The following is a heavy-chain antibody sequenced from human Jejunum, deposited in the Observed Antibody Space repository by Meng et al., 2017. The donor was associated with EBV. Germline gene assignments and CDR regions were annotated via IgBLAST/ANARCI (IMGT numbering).Heavy chain of an antibody. D-gene: IGHD2-8*02. V-gene: IGHV4-34*02. CDR3: ARRTGDYVVGY. Sequence: LQLQRWGAGLWRPSETLSLTCGVYGGSFSGYYWSWVRQPPGRGLEYIGEVHFSGITNYTPSLKSRVTMSVDASKNQFSLRLTSVTAADTAVYYCARRTGDYVVGYWGQGTLVTVSS. CDR1: GGSFSGYY. CDR2: VHFSGIT. J-gene: IGHJ4*02.